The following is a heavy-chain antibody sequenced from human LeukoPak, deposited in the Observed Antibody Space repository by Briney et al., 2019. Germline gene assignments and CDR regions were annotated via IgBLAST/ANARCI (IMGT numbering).Heavy chain of an antibody. J-gene: IGHJ4*02. CDR3: AGRRVLDASFDY. CDR1: GFTVSGNY. D-gene: IGHD3-16*01. V-gene: IGHV3-66*02. Sequence: PGGSLRLSCAASGFTVSGNYMSWVRQAPGKGLEWVSVIYSSDNTYYIDPVKGRFTISRDNSKNTLYLQMNSLRAEDTAVYYCAGRRVLDASFDYWGQGTLVTVSS. CDR2: IYSSDNT.